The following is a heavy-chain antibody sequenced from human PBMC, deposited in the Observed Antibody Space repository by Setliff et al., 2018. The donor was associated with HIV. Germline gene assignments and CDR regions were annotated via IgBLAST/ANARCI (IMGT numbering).Heavy chain of an antibody. V-gene: IGHV4-34*10. Sequence: SETLSLTCEVYGGSFSDYYYTWIRQSPGKGLEWIGEINHSANTMDNASLKGRVTLSVDASKNQFSLKLSSVTAADTAVYYCARMYSGYDWSPAGARTRYFDYWGQGTLVTVSS. CDR1: GGSFSDYY. D-gene: IGHD5-12*01. J-gene: IGHJ4*02. CDR3: ARMYSGYDWSPAGARTRYFDY. CDR2: INHSANT.